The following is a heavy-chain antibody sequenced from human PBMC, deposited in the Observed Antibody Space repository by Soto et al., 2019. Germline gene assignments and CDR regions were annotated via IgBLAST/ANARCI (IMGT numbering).Heavy chain of an antibody. CDR3: ARALYCSGGSCYSLIDY. CDR1: GYTFTSYA. CDR2: INAGNGNT. J-gene: IGHJ4*02. Sequence: ASVKVSCKASGYTFTSYAMHWVRQAPGQRLEWMGWINAGNGNTKYSQKFQGRVTITRDTSASTAYMELSSLRSEDTAVYYCARALYCSGGSCYSLIDYWGQGTLVTVSS. D-gene: IGHD2-15*01. V-gene: IGHV1-3*01.